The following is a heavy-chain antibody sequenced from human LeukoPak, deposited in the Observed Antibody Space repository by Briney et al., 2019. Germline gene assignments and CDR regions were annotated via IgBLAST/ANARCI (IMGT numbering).Heavy chain of an antibody. J-gene: IGHJ4*02. D-gene: IGHD4-17*01. Sequence: PGGSLRLSCAASGFTFSSYAMSWVRQAPGKGLEWVAVISYDGSNKYYADSVKGRFTISRDNSKNTLYLQMNSLRAEDTAVYYCAKESDGDYDIDYWGQGTLVTVSS. CDR3: AKESDGDYDIDY. V-gene: IGHV3-30*18. CDR1: GFTFSSYA. CDR2: ISYDGSNK.